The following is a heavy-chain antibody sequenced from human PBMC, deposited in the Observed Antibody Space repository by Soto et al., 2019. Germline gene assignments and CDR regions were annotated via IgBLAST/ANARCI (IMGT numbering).Heavy chain of an antibody. Sequence: QVQLVESGGGVVQPGRSLRLSCAASGFTFSSYGMHWVRQAPGKGLEWVAVIWYDGSNKYYADSVKGRFTISRDNSKNTLYLQMNSPRPEDTAVYYCAKDSGSSRNRFDPWGQGTLVTVSS. CDR3: AKDSGSSRNRFDP. J-gene: IGHJ5*02. CDR1: GFTFSSYG. CDR2: IWYDGSNK. V-gene: IGHV3-33*06. D-gene: IGHD1-26*01.